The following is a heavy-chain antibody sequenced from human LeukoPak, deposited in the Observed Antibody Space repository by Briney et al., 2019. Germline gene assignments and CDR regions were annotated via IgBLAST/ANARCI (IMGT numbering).Heavy chain of an antibody. J-gene: IGHJ3*02. Sequence: ASVKVSCKASGYTFTGYYMHWVRQAPGQGLEWMGWINPNSGGTNYAQKLQGRVTMTTDTSTSTAYMELRSLRSDDTAVYYCARDLAYSSGWYSRAFDIWGQGTMVTVSS. CDR3: ARDLAYSSGWYSRAFDI. D-gene: IGHD6-19*01. CDR1: GYTFTGYY. CDR2: INPNSGGT. V-gene: IGHV1-2*02.